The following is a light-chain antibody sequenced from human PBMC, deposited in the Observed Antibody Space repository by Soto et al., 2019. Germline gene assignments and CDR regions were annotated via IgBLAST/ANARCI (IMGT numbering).Light chain of an antibody. J-gene: IGLJ1*01. V-gene: IGLV2-8*01. CDR2: EVS. Sequence: QSALTQPPSASGSPGQSITISCTGTSSDVGAYSYVSWYQQHPDKAPKLMIHEVSKRPSGVPDRFSASKSGNTASLTVSGLQAEDEADYYCSSHGGSNNFYVFGTGTKVTVL. CDR1: SSDVGAYSY. CDR3: SSHGGSNNFYV.